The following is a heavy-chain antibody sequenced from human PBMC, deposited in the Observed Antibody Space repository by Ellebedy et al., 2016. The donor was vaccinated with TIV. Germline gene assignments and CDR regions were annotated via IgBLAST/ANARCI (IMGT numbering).Heavy chain of an antibody. Sequence: GESLKISCAVSGFTFSRYGFHWVRQAPGEGLAWVAAISHDGKDTFYAASVKGRFTISRDNSMKTVNVAMNSLRPEDTAVYFCATDYIGNSGAYDTWGQGTLVIVSS. CDR2: ISHDGKDT. CDR3: ATDYIGNSGAYDT. J-gene: IGHJ3*01. V-gene: IGHV3-30*03. CDR1: GFTFSRYG. D-gene: IGHD4-23*01.